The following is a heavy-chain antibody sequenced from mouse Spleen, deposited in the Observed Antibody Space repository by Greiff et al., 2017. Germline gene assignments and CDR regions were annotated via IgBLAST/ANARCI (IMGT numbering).Heavy chain of an antibody. CDR1: GYTFTSYW. CDR2: IDPSDSYT. J-gene: IGHJ3*01. D-gene: IGHD4-1*01. Sequence: QVQLQQSGAELVMPGASVKLSCKASGYTFTSYWMHWVKQRPGQGLEWIGEIDPSDSYTNYNQKFKGKATLTVDKSSSTAYMQLSSLTSEDSAVYYCARGPNWFWGQGTLVTVSA. V-gene: IGHV1-69*01. CDR3: ARGPNWF.